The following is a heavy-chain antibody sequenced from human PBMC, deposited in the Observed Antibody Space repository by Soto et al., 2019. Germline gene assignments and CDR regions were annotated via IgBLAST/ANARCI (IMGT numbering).Heavy chain of an antibody. J-gene: IGHJ3*02. CDR2: ISYDGINK. V-gene: IGHV3-30-3*01. CDR1: GFTVNSYA. Sequence: QVQLVESGGGVVQPGRSLRLSCAASGFTVNSYAMHWVRQAPGKGLGWVAVISYDGINKYYADSVKGRFTISRDNSTNTLYLQMNSLRAGVTAVYYCAGADSGGDSLDIWGQGTMVTVAS. D-gene: IGHD2-21*01. CDR3: AGADSGGDSLDI.